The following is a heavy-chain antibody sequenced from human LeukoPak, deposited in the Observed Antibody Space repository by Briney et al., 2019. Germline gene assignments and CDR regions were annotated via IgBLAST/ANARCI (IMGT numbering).Heavy chain of an antibody. V-gene: IGHV3-23*01. D-gene: IGHD3-16*02. J-gene: IGHJ4*02. CDR3: AKGIRLGELSLYDYFDY. CDR1: GFSFTAYA. Sequence: GGSLRLSCAASGFSFTAYAMSWVRQVPGKGLEWVSAISGSGGSTYYADSVKGRFTISRDNSKNTLYLQMNSLRAEDTAVYYCAKGIRLGELSLYDYFDYWGQGTLVTVSS. CDR2: ISGSGGST.